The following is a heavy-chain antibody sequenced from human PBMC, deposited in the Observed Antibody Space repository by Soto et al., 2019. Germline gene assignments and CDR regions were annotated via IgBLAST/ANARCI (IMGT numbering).Heavy chain of an antibody. CDR1: GYTFTSYG. D-gene: IGHD3-10*01. CDR3: ARDGLLWFGDSSRSWFDP. J-gene: IGHJ5*02. Sequence: APVTVSXKGSGYTFTSYGVRWVRKKNGQGLEGMGWISAYNGNTNYAQKLQGRVTMTTDTSTSTAYMELRSLRSDDTAVYYCARDGLLWFGDSSRSWFDPWGQGTLVTVSS. V-gene: IGHV1-18*01. CDR2: ISAYNGNT.